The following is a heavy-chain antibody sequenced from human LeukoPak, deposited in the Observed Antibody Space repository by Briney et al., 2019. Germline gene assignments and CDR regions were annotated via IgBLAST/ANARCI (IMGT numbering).Heavy chain of an antibody. CDR3: ATGFVPAAINYYYGMDV. Sequence: ASVKVSCKVSGYTLTELSMHWVRQAPGTGLGWLGGFDPEDGETIYAQKFQGRVTMTEDTSTDTAYMELSSVKSEDTAVYYCATGFVPAAINYYYGMDVWGQGTTVTVSS. V-gene: IGHV1-24*01. D-gene: IGHD2-2*01. CDR1: GYTLTELS. CDR2: FDPEDGET. J-gene: IGHJ6*01.